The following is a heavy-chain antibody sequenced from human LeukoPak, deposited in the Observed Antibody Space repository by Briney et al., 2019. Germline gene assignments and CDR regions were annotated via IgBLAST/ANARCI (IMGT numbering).Heavy chain of an antibody. D-gene: IGHD2-2*01. V-gene: IGHV4-59*01. J-gene: IGHJ6*02. CDR3: ARDRIVVVPAATNYYYYGMDV. Sequence: SPSETLSLTCTVSGGSISSYYWSWIRQPPGKGLEWIGNIYYSGSTNYNPSLKSRVTISVDTSKNQFSLKLSSVTAADTAVYYCARDRIVVVPAATNYYYYGMDVWGQGTTVTVSS. CDR1: GGSISSYY. CDR2: IYYSGST.